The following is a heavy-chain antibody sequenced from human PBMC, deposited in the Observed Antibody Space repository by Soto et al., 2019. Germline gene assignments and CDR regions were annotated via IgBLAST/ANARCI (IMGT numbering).Heavy chain of an antibody. Sequence: QVQLQESGPGLVKPSETLSLTCTVSGASISGFYWSWIRKSAGKGLEWIGRIYATGTTDYNPSLKSRVMMSVDTSKKQFSLKLRSVTAADTAVYYCVRLKLPSGNSGGDYGWAFDLWDQGTMVTVSS. CDR1: GASISGFY. J-gene: IGHJ3*01. CDR2: IYATGTT. CDR3: VRLKLPSGNSGGDYGWAFDL. V-gene: IGHV4-4*07. D-gene: IGHD5-12*01.